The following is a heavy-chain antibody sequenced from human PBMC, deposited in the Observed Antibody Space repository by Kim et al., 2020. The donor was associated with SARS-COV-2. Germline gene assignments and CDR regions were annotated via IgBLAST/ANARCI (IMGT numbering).Heavy chain of an antibody. CDR3: ASLSTDTAMVETFDY. V-gene: IGHV4-59*01. D-gene: IGHD5-18*01. Sequence: PSLKSRVTISVDTSKNQFSLKLSSVTAADTAVYYCASLSTDTAMVETFDYWGQGTLVTVSS. J-gene: IGHJ4*02.